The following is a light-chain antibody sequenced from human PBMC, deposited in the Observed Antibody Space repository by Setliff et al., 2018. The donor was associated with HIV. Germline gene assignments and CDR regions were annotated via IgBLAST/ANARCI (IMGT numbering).Light chain of an antibody. CDR2: DVS. Sequence: QSVLTQSASVSGSPGQSITISCTGTSSDIGDYNFVSWFQQHPGKAPKLMIYDVSKRPSGGSNRFSGSKSGSTASLTISGLQAEDEGDYYCSSYTTTITPDVFGTGTKVTVL. CDR1: SSDIGDYNF. J-gene: IGLJ1*01. V-gene: IGLV2-14*01. CDR3: SSYTTTITPDV.